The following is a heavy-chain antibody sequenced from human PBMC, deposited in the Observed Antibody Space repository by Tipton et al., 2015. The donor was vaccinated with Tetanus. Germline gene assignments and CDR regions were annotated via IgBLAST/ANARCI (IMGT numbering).Heavy chain of an antibody. CDR1: GGSISSFY. D-gene: IGHD4-23*01. J-gene: IGHJ4*02. CDR3: AGLPGGGGYSAHHYFLH. CDR2: IYYTGNT. V-gene: IGHV4-59*01. Sequence: TLSLTCTVSGGSISSFYWSWIRQSPGRGLEWIGYIYYTGNTNYNPSLKSRVTISADTTKKQFSLNLRSVTAADTAVYYCAGLPGGGGYSAHHYFLHWCQGTLVTVSS.